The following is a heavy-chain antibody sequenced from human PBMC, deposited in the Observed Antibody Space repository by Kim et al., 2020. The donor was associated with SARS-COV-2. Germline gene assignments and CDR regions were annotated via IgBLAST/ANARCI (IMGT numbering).Heavy chain of an antibody. J-gene: IGHJ4*02. D-gene: IGHD1-1*01. Sequence: SLKGQITIRNDTFKNHFSLQLNSMTAEDTAVYYCARDRQRAGTGVDSWGQGTLVTVSS. CDR3: ARDRQRAGTGVDS. V-gene: IGHV6-1*01.